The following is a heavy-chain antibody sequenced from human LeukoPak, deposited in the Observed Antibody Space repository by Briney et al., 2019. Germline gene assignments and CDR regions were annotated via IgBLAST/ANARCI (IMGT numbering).Heavy chain of an antibody. CDR1: GYTFASYG. CDR3: AREFSSGWHNFDY. Sequence: ASVTVSCTASGYTFASYGVSWVRQAPGQGLEWMGWISAYNGNTNYAQNLQGRVTMTTDKCTSTAYMELRSLRSDDTAVYYCAREFSSGWHNFDYWGQGTLVTVSS. D-gene: IGHD6-19*01. CDR2: ISAYNGNT. V-gene: IGHV1-18*01. J-gene: IGHJ4*02.